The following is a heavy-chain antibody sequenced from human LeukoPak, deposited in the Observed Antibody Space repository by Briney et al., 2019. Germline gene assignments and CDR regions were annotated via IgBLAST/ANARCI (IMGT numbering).Heavy chain of an antibody. CDR1: GGSISSYY. Sequence: SETLSLTCTVSGGSISSYYWSWIRQPPGKGLEWIGYIYYSGSTNYNPSLKSRVTISVDTSKNQFSLKLSSVTAADTAVYYCARDIASGSYYHQFDPWGQGTLVTVSS. V-gene: IGHV4-59*01. CDR3: ARDIASGSYYHQFDP. J-gene: IGHJ5*02. D-gene: IGHD1-26*01. CDR2: IYYSGST.